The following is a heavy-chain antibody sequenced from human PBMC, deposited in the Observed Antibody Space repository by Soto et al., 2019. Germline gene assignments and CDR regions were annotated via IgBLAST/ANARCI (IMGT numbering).Heavy chain of an antibody. V-gene: IGHV4-39*01. CDR3: ARHQSHSSSYVDP. D-gene: IGHD6-13*01. Sequence: SETLSLTCTVSGGSISSSSYYWGWIRQPPGKGLEWIGSIYYSGSTYYNQSLKSRVTISVDTSKNKISLKLRSVTAADTAVYYCARHQSHSSSYVDPWGQGIQVTVSS. CDR2: IYYSGST. CDR1: GGSISSSSYY. J-gene: IGHJ5*02.